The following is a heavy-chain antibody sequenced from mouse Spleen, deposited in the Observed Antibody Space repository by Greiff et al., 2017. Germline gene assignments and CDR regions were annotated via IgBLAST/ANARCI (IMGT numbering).Heavy chain of an antibody. D-gene: IGHD2-12*01. V-gene: IGHV2-6*01. CDR1: GFSLTSYG. CDR2: IWGGGST. Sequence: QVQLKQSGPGLVAPSQSLSITCTVSGFSLTSYGVDWVRQSPGKGLEWLGVIWGGGSTNYNSALNSRLSISKDNSKSQVFLKMNSLKTEDTAMYYWASEGTSDYGGGMDYWGQGTPVTVSS. CDR3: ASEGTSDYGGGMDY. J-gene: IGHJ4*01.